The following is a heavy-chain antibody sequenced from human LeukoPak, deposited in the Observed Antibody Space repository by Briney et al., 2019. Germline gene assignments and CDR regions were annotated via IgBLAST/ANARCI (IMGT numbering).Heavy chain of an antibody. CDR1: GGSISSGDYY. D-gene: IGHD2-2*01. CDR2: IYYSGST. Sequence: SETLSLTCTVSGGSISSGDYYWRWIRQPPGKGLEWIGYIYYSGSTYYNPSLKSRVTISVDTSKNQFSLKLSSVTAADTAVYYCARASVVVPAAIFRLLGEAFDIWGQGTMVTVSS. V-gene: IGHV4-30-4*08. J-gene: IGHJ3*02. CDR3: ARASVVVPAAIFRLLGEAFDI.